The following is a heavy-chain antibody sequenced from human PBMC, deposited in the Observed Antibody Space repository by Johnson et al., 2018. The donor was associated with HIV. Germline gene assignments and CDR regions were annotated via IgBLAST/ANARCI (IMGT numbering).Heavy chain of an antibody. J-gene: IGHJ3*02. CDR2: IKQDGSEK. V-gene: IGHV3-7*04. Sequence: VQLVESGGGVVQPGRSLRLSCAASGFTFNSYPMHWVRQAPGKGLEWMANIKQDGSEKYYVDSVRGRFTISRDNAKNSLYLQMNSLTPEDTALYYCARAVTTASGDAFDIWGQGTMVTVSS. CDR3: ARAVTTASGDAFDI. D-gene: IGHD4-17*01. CDR1: GFTFNSYP.